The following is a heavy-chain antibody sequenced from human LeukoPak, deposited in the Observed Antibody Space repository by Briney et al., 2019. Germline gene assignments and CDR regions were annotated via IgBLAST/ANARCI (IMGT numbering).Heavy chain of an antibody. Sequence: PSQTLSLTCTVSGGSISSDGYFWSWIRQHPEKGLEWIGYIYYSGITYYNPSLKSRVTISVDTSKNQFSLKVKSVTAADTAVYYCARWGDYWGRGTLVTVSS. CDR1: GGSISSDGYF. V-gene: IGHV4-31*03. CDR3: ARWGDY. CDR2: IYYSGIT. D-gene: IGHD3-16*01. J-gene: IGHJ4*02.